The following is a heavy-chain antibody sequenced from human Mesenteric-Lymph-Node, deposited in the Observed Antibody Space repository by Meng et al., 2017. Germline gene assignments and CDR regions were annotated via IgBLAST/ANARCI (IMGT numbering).Heavy chain of an antibody. CDR3: ARGRRFGDFFGLDY. CDR2: INHSGAT. Sequence: QGQLQQWGAVLLKPSETLSLTCAVYGGSFSDYYWSWVRQPPGKGLEWIGEINHSGATNYSPSLKSRVIMSVDTSKNQFSLKVTSVTAADTALYFCARGRRFGDFFGLDYWGQGTLVTVSS. D-gene: IGHD3-10*01. CDR1: GGSFSDYY. V-gene: IGHV4-34*01. J-gene: IGHJ4*02.